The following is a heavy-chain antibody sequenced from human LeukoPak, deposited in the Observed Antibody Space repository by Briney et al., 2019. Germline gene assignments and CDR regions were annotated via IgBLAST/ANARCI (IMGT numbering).Heavy chain of an antibody. CDR2: IIPIFGTG. Sequence: SVKVSCKTSGGTFRNYGFTWVRQAPGQGLEWIGGIIPIFGTGKYAQKFQGRVTIIADEFTSTAYMELSSLRSEDTAVYYCASRYCSGGSCFSRDYYYYYMDVWGKGTTVTVSS. V-gene: IGHV1-69*13. J-gene: IGHJ6*03. CDR1: GGTFRNYG. D-gene: IGHD2-15*01. CDR3: ASRYCSGGSCFSRDYYYYYMDV.